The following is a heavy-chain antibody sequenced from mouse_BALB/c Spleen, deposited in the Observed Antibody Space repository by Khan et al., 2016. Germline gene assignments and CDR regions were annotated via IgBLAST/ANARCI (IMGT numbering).Heavy chain of an antibody. CDR2: IRLRSDNYTT. V-gene: IGHV6-6*02. CDR3: TGGNPWYFDV. Sequence: EVKLEVSGGGLVQPGGSMKFSCEASGFTFSNYWMSWVRQSPQKGLEWVAEIRLRSDNYTTHYAVSVKGSFTISRDDSKSRLFLQMNSLRAEDTGMYYCTGGNPWYFDVWGAGTTVTVSS. CDR1: GFTFSNYW. D-gene: IGHD1-1*02. J-gene: IGHJ1*01.